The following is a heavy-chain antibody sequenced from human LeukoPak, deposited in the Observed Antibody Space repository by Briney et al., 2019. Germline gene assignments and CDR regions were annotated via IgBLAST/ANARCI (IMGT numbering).Heavy chain of an antibody. V-gene: IGHV3-15*01. CDR2: IKSKTDGGTT. CDR1: GFTFSNAW. J-gene: IGHJ4*02. D-gene: IGHD3-22*01. CDR3: TTGGSYYYDSSGYYYAVDY. Sequence: GGSLRLSCAASGFTFSNAWMSWVRQAPGKGLEWVGRIKSKTDGGTTDYAAPVKGRFTISRDDSKNTLYLQMNSLKTEDTAVYYCTTGGSYYYDSSGYYYAVDYWGQGTLVTVSS.